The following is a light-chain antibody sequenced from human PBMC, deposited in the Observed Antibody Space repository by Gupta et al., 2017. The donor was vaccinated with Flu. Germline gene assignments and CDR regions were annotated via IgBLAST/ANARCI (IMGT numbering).Light chain of an antibody. Sequence: SNSNIGKNYVSWYQQLPGTAPKLLIYENNKRPSGIPDRFSGSKSGTSATLGITGLQTGDEADYYCGTWESSLSTGVFGGGTKLTVL. J-gene: IGLJ3*02. CDR1: NSNIGKNY. V-gene: IGLV1-51*02. CDR3: GTWESSLSTGV. CDR2: ENN.